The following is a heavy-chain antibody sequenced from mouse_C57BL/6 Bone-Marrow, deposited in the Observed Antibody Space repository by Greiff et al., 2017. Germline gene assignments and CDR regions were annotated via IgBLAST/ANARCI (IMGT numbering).Heavy chain of an antibody. D-gene: IGHD1-1*01. J-gene: IGHJ4*01. CDR2: IHPNSGST. CDR3: ARDDYYGSSPMDY. V-gene: IGHV1-64*01. CDR1: GYTFTSYW. Sequence: QVQLQQSGAELVKPGASVKLSCKASGYTFTSYWMHWVKQRPGQGLEWIGMIHPNSGSTKYNEKVKSKATLTVDTSTSTAYVQLSSLTSVDSAVYDCARDDYYGSSPMDYWGQGTSVTVSS.